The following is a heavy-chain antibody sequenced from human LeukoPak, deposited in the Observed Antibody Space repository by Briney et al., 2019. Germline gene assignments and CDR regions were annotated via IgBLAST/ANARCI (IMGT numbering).Heavy chain of an antibody. CDR1: GFTFSSYG. J-gene: IGHJ3*02. Sequence: PGGSLRLSCAASGFTFSSYGMHWVRQAPGKGLEWVAFIRYDGSNKYYADSVKGRFTISRDNSKNTLYLQMNSLRAEDTAVYYCAKDQRFLEWFPDAFDIWGQGTMVTVSS. CDR2: IRYDGSNK. CDR3: AKDQRFLEWFPDAFDI. D-gene: IGHD3-3*01. V-gene: IGHV3-30*02.